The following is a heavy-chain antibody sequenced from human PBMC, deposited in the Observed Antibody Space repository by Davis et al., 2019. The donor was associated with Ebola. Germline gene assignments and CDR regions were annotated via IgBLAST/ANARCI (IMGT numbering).Heavy chain of an antibody. J-gene: IGHJ4*02. CDR1: GFTFSSYA. CDR2: ISGDGGST. V-gene: IGHV3-23*01. Sequence: GGSLRLSCAASGFTFSSYAMSWVRQAPGKGLEWVSLISGDGGSTYYADSVKGRFTISRDNSKNTLYLQMNSLRAEDTAVYYCAKDLDRARRGLGHGGNSQDYWGQGTLVTVSS. CDR3: AKDLDRARRGLGHGGNSQDY. D-gene: IGHD4-23*01.